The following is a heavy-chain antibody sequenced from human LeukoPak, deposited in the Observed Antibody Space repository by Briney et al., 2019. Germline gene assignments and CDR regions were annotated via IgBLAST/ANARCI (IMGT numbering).Heavy chain of an antibody. Sequence: PSETLSLTCTVSGGSISSYYWSWIRQPPGKGLEWIGYIYYSGSTNYNPSLKGRVTISVDTSKNQFSLKLSSVTAADTAVYYCARDRGCSGGSCYSEYWFDPWGQGTLVTVSS. CDR1: GGSISSYY. J-gene: IGHJ5*02. D-gene: IGHD2-15*01. V-gene: IGHV4-59*01. CDR3: ARDRGCSGGSCYSEYWFDP. CDR2: IYYSGST.